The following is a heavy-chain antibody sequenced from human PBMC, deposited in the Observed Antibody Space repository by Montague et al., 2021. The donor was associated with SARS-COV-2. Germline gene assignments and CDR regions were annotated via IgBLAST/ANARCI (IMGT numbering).Heavy chain of an antibody. Sequence: SLRLFCAASGFTFSSFSMNWVRQAPGKRLEWVASISSESTYILYAESVRGRFTVSRDNAQNLLFLQMNSLRAEDTALYYCARFETSKFYSSGVDVWGQGTTVTVSS. J-gene: IGHJ6*02. V-gene: IGHV3-21*01. CDR3: ARFETSKFYSSGVDV. D-gene: IGHD2-15*01. CDR1: GFTFSSFS. CDR2: ISSESTYI.